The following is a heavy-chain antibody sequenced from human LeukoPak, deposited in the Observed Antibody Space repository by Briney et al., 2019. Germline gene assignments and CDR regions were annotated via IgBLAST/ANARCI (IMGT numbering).Heavy chain of an antibody. CDR2: ISSSSSYI. CDR1: GFTFSSYS. D-gene: IGHD4-23*01. CDR3: ARDRPHYGGTNDY. Sequence: PGGSLRLSCAASGFTFSSYSMNWVRPAPGKGLEWVSSISSSSSYIYYADSVKGRFTISRDNAKNSLYLQMNSLRAEDTAVYYCARDRPHYGGTNDYWGQGTLVTVSS. V-gene: IGHV3-21*01. J-gene: IGHJ4*02.